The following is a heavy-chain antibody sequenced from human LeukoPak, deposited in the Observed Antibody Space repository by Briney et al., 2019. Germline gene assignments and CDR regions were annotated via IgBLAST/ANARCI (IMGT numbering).Heavy chain of an antibody. J-gene: IGHJ4*02. V-gene: IGHV1-58*01. CDR2: IVVGSGNT. D-gene: IGHD3-10*01. CDR3: ARAKGFGESDFDY. CDR1: GFTFTSSA. Sequence: GASVKVSCKASGFTFTSSAVQWVRQARGQRLEWIGWIVVGSGNTNYAQKFQERVTITRDMSTSTAYMELSSLRSEDTAMYYCARAKGFGESDFDYWGQGTLVTVSS.